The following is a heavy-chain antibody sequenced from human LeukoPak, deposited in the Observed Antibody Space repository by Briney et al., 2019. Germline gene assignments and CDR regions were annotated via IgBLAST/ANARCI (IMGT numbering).Heavy chain of an antibody. CDR2: IYPGDSDT. CDR1: GYSFTSYW. D-gene: IGHD7-27*01. J-gene: IGHJ3*02. Sequence: GESLKISCKGSGYSFTSYWIGWVRQMPGKGLEWMGIIYPGDSDTRYSPSFQGQVNSSADKSISTAYLQWSSLKASDTAMYYCARPQETGGDAFDIWGQGTMVTVSS. CDR3: ARPQETGGDAFDI. V-gene: IGHV5-51*01.